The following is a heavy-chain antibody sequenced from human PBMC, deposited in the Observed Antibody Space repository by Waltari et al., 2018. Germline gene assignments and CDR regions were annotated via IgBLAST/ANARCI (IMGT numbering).Heavy chain of an antibody. D-gene: IGHD3-16*02. CDR3: ARMITFGGVIVIGGVGAFDI. J-gene: IGHJ3*02. CDR2: IYNSVST. Sequence: QVQLQESGPGLVKPSQTLSLTCTVSGGSISSGSYYWSWIRQPAGKGLEWIGYIYNSVSTNHNPALKSRVTISVDTSKNQFSLKLSSVTASDTAVYYCARMITFGGVIVIGGVGAFDIWGQGTMVTVSS. V-gene: IGHV4-61*09. CDR1: GGSISSGSYY.